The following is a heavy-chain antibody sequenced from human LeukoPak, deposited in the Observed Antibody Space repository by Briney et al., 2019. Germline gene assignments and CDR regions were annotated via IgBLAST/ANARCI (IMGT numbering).Heavy chain of an antibody. CDR3: ARGSRQWLVDY. J-gene: IGHJ4*02. D-gene: IGHD6-19*01. CDR1: GFTFSSYA. Sequence: GGSLRLSCAASGFTFSSYAMHWVRQAPGKGLEYVSAISSNGGSTYYANSVKGRFTISRDNSKNTLYLQMGSLRAEDMAVYYCARGSRQWLVDYWGQGTLVTVSS. CDR2: ISSNGGST. V-gene: IGHV3-64*01.